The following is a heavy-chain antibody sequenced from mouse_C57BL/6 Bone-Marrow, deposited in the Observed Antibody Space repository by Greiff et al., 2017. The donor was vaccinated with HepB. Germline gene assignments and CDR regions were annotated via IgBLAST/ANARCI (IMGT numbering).Heavy chain of an antibody. D-gene: IGHD1-1*01. CDR3: ARGGAIYYYGSNY. V-gene: IGHV1-72*01. Sequence: QVQLQQPGAELVKPGASVKLSCKASGYTFTSYWMHWVKQRPGRGLEWIGRIDPNSGGTKYNEKFKSKATLTVDKPSSTAYMQLSSLTSEDSAVYYCARGGAIYYYGSNYWGQGTTLTVSS. CDR2: IDPNSGGT. CDR1: GYTFTSYW. J-gene: IGHJ2*01.